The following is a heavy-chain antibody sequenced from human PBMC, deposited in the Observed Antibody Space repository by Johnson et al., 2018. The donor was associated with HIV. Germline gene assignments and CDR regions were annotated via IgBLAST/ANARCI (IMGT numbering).Heavy chain of an antibody. CDR2: IYSGGST. Sequence: VQLVESGGGLVQPGGSLRLSCAASGFTVSSNYMSWVRQAPGKGLEWVSVIYSGGSTYYADSVKGRFTISRDNSTNTLYLQMNSLRAEDTAVYYCARCHRAYCGGDCYSDAFDIWGQGTMVTVSS. J-gene: IGHJ3*02. V-gene: IGHV3-66*01. CDR1: GFTVSSNY. CDR3: ARCHRAYCGGDCYSDAFDI. D-gene: IGHD2-21*02.